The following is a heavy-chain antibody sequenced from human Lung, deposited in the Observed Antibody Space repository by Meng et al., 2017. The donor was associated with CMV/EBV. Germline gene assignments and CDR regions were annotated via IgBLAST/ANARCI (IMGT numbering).Heavy chain of an antibody. V-gene: IGHV1-2*02. CDR2: INPNSGGT. J-gene: IGHJ4*02. CDR3: ARVSTPGRPRSHVDS. D-gene: IGHD6-6*01. CDR1: GYTFTDNY. Sequence: ASVKVSCKASGYTFTDNYIYWVRQAPGQGLEWMGWINPNSGGTNYAQKFQGRVTMTRDTSTSTAFMDLSRLRSDDRAVYYCARVSTPGRPRSHVDSWGQGTLVTVSS.